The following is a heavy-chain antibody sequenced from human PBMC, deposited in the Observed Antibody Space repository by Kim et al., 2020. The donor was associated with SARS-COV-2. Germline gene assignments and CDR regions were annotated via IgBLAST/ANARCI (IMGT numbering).Heavy chain of an antibody. CDR3: AKDRSYYDSVRGVYGMDV. V-gene: IGHV3-23*01. CDR2: ISGSGGST. J-gene: IGHJ6*02. D-gene: IGHD3-22*01. Sequence: GGSLRLSCAASGFTFSSYAMSWVRQAPGKGLEWVSAISGSGGSTYYADSVKGRFTISRDNSKNTLYLQMNSLRAEDTAVYYCAKDRSYYDSVRGVYGMDVWGQGTTVTVSS. CDR1: GFTFSSYA.